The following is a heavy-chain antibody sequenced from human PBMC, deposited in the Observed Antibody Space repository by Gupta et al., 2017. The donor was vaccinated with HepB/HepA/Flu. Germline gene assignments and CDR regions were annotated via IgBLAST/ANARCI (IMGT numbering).Heavy chain of an antibody. D-gene: IGHD2-15*01. CDR3: ARGGYCSRGSCYYSYGMDV. CDR2: IIYDEANE. Sequence: QVQLVASGGGVVQPGRPLRLSCAPAGATFSRHALHWARQAPGQGLEWVATIIYDEANEYYADSVQGRFTLSRDNSKNTVYLQMNSLTPEDRAVYFCARGGYCSRGSCYYSYGMDVWGQGTTVTVSS. J-gene: IGHJ6*02. V-gene: IGHV3-30*03. CDR1: GATFSRHA.